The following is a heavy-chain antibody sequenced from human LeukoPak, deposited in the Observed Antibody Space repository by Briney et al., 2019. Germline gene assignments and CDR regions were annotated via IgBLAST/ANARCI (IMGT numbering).Heavy chain of an antibody. CDR3: ARGQSRITMVRGVLNWFDP. D-gene: IGHD3-10*01. CDR1: GGSISSSSYY. J-gene: IGHJ5*02. V-gene: IGHV4-39*07. CDR2: IYYSGST. Sequence: PSETLSLTCTVSGGSISSSSYYWGWIRQPPGKGLEWIGSIYYSGSTYYNPSLKSRVTISVDTSKNQFSLKLSSVTAADTAVYYCARGQSRITMVRGVLNWFDPWGQGTLVTVSS.